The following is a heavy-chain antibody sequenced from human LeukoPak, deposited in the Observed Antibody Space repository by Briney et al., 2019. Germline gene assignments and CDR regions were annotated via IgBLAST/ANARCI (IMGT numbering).Heavy chain of an antibody. CDR3: ARDRDVYYYDSSGYFDY. Sequence: ASVKVSCKASGGTFSSYAISWVRQAPGQGLEWMGWINAGNGNTKYSQKFQGRVTITRDTSASTAYMELSSLRSEDTAVYYCARDRDVYYYDSSGYFDYWGQGTLVTVSS. CDR2: INAGNGNT. D-gene: IGHD3-22*01. CDR1: GGTFSSYA. J-gene: IGHJ4*02. V-gene: IGHV1-3*01.